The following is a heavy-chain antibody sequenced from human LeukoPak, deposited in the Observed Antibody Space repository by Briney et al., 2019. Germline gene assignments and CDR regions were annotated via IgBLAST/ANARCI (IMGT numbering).Heavy chain of an antibody. Sequence: PGGSLRLSCAASGFTFSTYAMSWVRQAPGKGLEWVSSIRGSDDTTFYAESVKGRFTVSRDNSKNTLYLQMNSLRAEDTAVYYCASETPFGYFDYWGQGTLVTVSS. CDR1: GFTFSTYA. D-gene: IGHD3-10*01. CDR2: IRGSDDTT. J-gene: IGHJ4*02. V-gene: IGHV3-23*01. CDR3: ASETPFGYFDY.